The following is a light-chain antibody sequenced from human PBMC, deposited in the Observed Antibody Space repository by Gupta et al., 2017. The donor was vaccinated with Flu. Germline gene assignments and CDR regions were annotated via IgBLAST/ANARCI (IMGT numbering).Light chain of an antibody. J-gene: IGKJ2*03. CDR3: QQSYNSRYS. CDR2: TAS. V-gene: IGKV1-39*01. CDR1: QNIDTS. Sequence: DLQMTQSPSSLSASVGDRVTITCRASQNIDTSVNWYQQKSGKGPKLLIYTASTLQSGVSSRFSGSGSGTDFTLTIASLQPEDFATYYCQQSYNSRYSFGQGAKREIK.